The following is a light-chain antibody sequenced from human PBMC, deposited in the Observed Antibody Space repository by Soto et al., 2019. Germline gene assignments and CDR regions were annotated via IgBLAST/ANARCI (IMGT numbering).Light chain of an antibody. J-gene: IGLJ2*01. V-gene: IGLV2-8*01. CDR3: SSYAGTSVV. Sequence: QSVLTQPPSASGSPGQSVTISCTGTSSDVGAYNYVSWYQQHPGNAPKLMIYEVTKRPSGVPDRFSGSKSGNTASLTVSGLQAEDEADYYCSSYAGTSVVFGGGTKATVL. CDR1: SSDVGAYNY. CDR2: EVT.